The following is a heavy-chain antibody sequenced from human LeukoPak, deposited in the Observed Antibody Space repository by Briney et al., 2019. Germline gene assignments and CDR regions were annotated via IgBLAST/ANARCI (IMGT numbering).Heavy chain of an antibody. CDR2: ISGSGGSI. Sequence: PGGSLRLSCAASGFTFSSYAMSWVRQAPGKGLEWVSAISGSGGSIYYADSVKGRFTISRDNSKNTLYLQMNSLRAEDTAVYYCAKDYSSGWYYFDYWGQGTLVTVSS. D-gene: IGHD6-19*01. CDR1: GFTFSSYA. J-gene: IGHJ4*02. CDR3: AKDYSSGWYYFDY. V-gene: IGHV3-23*01.